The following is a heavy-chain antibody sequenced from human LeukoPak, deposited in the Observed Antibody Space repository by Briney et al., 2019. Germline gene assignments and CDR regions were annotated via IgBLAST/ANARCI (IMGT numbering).Heavy chain of an antibody. V-gene: IGHV3-21*01. CDR1: GFSFSTYS. J-gene: IGHJ2*01. Sequence: AGGSLRLSCAASGFSFSTYSINWVRQAPGKGLEWVSSISSRSDYIYYADSVKGRFTISRDNANNSLYLQMNSLRAEDTAVYYCAREEVGGPAAYSWYFDLWGRGTLVTVSS. CDR2: ISSRSDYI. D-gene: IGHD2-2*01. CDR3: AREEVGGPAAYSWYFDL.